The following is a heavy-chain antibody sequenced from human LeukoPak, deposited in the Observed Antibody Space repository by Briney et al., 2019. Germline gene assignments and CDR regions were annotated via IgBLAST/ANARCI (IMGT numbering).Heavy chain of an antibody. D-gene: IGHD3-10*01. CDR2: IYYSGST. CDR1: GGSISSGGYY. CDR3: ARGIRRDFDY. Sequence: PSETLSLTCTVSGGSISSGGYYWSWIRQHPGKGLEWIGYIYYSGSTYYNPSLKSRVTISVDTSKNQFSLKLSSVTAADTAAYYCARGIRRDFDYWGQGTLVTVSS. J-gene: IGHJ4*02. V-gene: IGHV4-31*03.